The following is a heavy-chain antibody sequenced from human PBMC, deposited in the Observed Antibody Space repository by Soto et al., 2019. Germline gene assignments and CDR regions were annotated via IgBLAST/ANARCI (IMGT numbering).Heavy chain of an antibody. J-gene: IGHJ4*02. CDR3: VKGEYYYDSSGYYPFDY. Sequence: GGSLTLSCAASGFTFNSYVMHLVRQAPGKGLEYVSSISTNGGSTDYADSVKGRFTISRDNSKNTVYLQMSSLRVEDTAVYYCVKGEYYYDSSGYYPFDYWGQGTLVTVS. D-gene: IGHD3-22*01. CDR2: ISTNGGST. CDR1: GFTFNSYV. V-gene: IGHV3-64D*06.